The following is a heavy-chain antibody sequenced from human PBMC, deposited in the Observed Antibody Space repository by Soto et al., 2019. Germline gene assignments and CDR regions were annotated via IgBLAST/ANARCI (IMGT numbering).Heavy chain of an antibody. J-gene: IGHJ4*02. CDR3: ARDLGGWTEY. Sequence: QVQLVQSGAEVKKPGASVKVSCKASGYTFTSYGMHWVRQAPGQRLEWMGWINAGNGNRKYSQKFQGRVTITRDTSASTAYMELSSLRSEDTTVYYCARDLGGWTEYWGQGTLVTVSS. D-gene: IGHD6-19*01. V-gene: IGHV1-3*01. CDR2: INAGNGNR. CDR1: GYTFTSYG.